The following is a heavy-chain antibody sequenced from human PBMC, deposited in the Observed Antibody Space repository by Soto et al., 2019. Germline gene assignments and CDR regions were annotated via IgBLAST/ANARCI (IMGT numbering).Heavy chain of an antibody. V-gene: IGHV1-69*13. CDR2: IIPIFGTA. CDR1: GGTFSSYA. CDR3: ARSQDGIAAGILDY. J-gene: IGHJ4*02. Sequence: GASVKVSCKASGGTFSSYAISWVRQAPGQGLEWMGGIIPIFGTANYAQKFQGRVTITADESTSTAYMELSSLRSEDTAVYYCARSQDGIAAGILDYWGQGTLVTVSS. D-gene: IGHD6-13*01.